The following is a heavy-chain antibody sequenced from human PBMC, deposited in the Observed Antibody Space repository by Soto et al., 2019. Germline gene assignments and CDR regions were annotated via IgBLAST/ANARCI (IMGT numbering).Heavy chain of an antibody. D-gene: IGHD6-13*01. CDR1: GYTFTSYA. CDR2: INAGNGNT. J-gene: IGHJ4*02. V-gene: IGHV1-3*01. Sequence: QVQLVQSGAEVKKPGASVKVSCKASGYTFTSYAMHWVRQAPGQRLEWMGWINAGNGNTKYSQKFQGRVTITRDTSASTDYMELSSLRSEDTAVYYCAIDGYSSSWYTNYWGQGTLVTVSS. CDR3: AIDGYSSSWYTNY.